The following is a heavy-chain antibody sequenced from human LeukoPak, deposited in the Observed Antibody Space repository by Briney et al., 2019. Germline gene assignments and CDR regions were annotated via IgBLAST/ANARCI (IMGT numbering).Heavy chain of an antibody. J-gene: IGHJ6*02. CDR3: ARGASSGWLDYYYYYYGMDV. CDR1: GGSISTSY. Sequence: SETLSLTCTVSGGSISTSYWSWIRQPPGKGLEWIGYIFDSATTSYNPSLRGRPTITIDRSKSQFSLSLTSVTAADTAVYYCARGASSGWLDYYYYYYGMDVWGQGTTVTVSS. CDR2: IFDSATT. D-gene: IGHD6-19*01. V-gene: IGHV4-4*09.